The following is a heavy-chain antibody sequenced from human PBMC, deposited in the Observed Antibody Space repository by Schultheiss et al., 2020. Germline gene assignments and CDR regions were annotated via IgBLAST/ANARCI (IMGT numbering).Heavy chain of an antibody. Sequence: GGSLRLSCTASGFTFGDYAMSWFRQAPGKGLEWVSVIYNGGGTDYADSVKGRFTISRDNAKNSLYLQMNSLRAEDTAVYYCARALPYYYGMDVWGQGTTVNVSS. CDR1: GFTFGDYA. CDR2: IYNGGGT. J-gene: IGHJ6*02. CDR3: ARALPYYYGMDV. V-gene: IGHV3-20*04.